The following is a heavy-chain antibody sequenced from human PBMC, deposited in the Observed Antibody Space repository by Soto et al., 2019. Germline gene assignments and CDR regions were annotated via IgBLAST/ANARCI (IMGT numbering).Heavy chain of an antibody. J-gene: IGHJ5*02. V-gene: IGHV4-31*03. CDR1: GYSITAGGYY. CDR2: FYSSGSI. D-gene: IGHD6-19*01. CDR3: ARMYSSGSGWFHP. Sequence: SETLSLTCFVSGYSITAGGYYWSWIRHHPGKGLEWIGSFYSSGSIIYNPSLRSRVSISGDTSSNQFSMSLTSVTAADTARYYCARMYSSGSGWFHPWGQGTLVTISS.